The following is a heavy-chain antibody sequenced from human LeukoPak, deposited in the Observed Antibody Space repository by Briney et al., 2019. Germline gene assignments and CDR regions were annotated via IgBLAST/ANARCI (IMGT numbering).Heavy chain of an antibody. CDR1: GFSITNHY. D-gene: IGHD4-17*01. CDR2: TRNKPNGYTT. V-gene: IGHV3-72*01. Sequence: GGSLRPSCAASGFSITNHYMDWVRQAPGKGLDWVGRTRNKPNGYTTDYGTSVKGRFIVSRDDSENSLYLQMNGLKTEDTAVYYCVRVRHGDYFDYWGQGTLVTVSS. J-gene: IGHJ4*02. CDR3: VRVRHGDYFDY.